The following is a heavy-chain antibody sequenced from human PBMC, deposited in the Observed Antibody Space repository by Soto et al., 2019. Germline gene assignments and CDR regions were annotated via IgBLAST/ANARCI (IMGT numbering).Heavy chain of an antibody. CDR3: AKERGYSYGPYHGMDV. J-gene: IGHJ6*02. V-gene: IGHV3-30*18. CDR1: GFIFNSYG. D-gene: IGHD5-18*01. CDR2: ISYDGSNK. Sequence: GGSLRLSCVASGFIFNSYGMHWVRQAPGKGLEWVAVISYDGSNKYYADSVKGRFTISRDNSKNTLYLQMNSLRAEDTAVYYCAKERGYSYGPYHGMDVWGQGTTVTVSS.